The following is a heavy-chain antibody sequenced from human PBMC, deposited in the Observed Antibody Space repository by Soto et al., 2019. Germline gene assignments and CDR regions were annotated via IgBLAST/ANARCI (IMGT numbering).Heavy chain of an antibody. J-gene: IGHJ6*03. Sequence: EVQLVESGGGLVKPGGSLRLSCAASGFTFSSYSMNWVRQAPGKGLEWVSSISSSSSYIYYADSVKGRFIISRDNAKNSLYLQMNSLRAEDTAVYYCARYCTNGVCYAPYYMDVWGKGTTVTVSS. V-gene: IGHV3-21*01. CDR3: ARYCTNGVCYAPYYMDV. CDR1: GFTFSSYS. CDR2: ISSSSSYI. D-gene: IGHD2-8*01.